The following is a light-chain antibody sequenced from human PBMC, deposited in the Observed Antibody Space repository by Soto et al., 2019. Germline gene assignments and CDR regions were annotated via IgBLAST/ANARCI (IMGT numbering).Light chain of an antibody. J-gene: IGKJ3*01. CDR3: QQFNSYPPFA. Sequence: AIQLTQSPSSLSASVGDRVTITCRASQGISSALAWYQQKPGKAPKLLIYDASSLESGVPSRFSGSGSGTDFALTISSLQPEDFATYYFQQFNSYPPFAFVPGTKVDIK. V-gene: IGKV1-13*02. CDR2: DAS. CDR1: QGISSA.